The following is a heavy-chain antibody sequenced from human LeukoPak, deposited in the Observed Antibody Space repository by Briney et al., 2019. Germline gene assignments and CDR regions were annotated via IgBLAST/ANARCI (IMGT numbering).Heavy chain of an antibody. D-gene: IGHD3-10*01. Sequence: PSETLSLTCTVSGNSISSGDYYWSWIRQPAGKGLEWIGRIYTSGSTTYNPSLKSRVTISGDTSENQFSLSLNSVTTADTAVYYCAASLWFGIYPDYWGQGSLVTVSS. CDR1: GNSISSGDYY. J-gene: IGHJ4*02. V-gene: IGHV4-61*02. CDR2: IYTSGST. CDR3: AASLWFGIYPDY.